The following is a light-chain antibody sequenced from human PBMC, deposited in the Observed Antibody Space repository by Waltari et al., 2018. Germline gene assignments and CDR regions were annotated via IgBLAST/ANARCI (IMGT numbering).Light chain of an antibody. J-gene: IGLJ1*01. CDR3: SSFTSSSTYV. Sequence: QSALTQPASVSRSPAQSITISFTRTSSVVTYYPSYHYVSWYLQHPGKAPKLIIYNVYERPSGVSDRFSGSKSGNTASLTISGLQADDEADYYCSSFTSSSTYVFGAGTKVTVL. CDR1: SSVVTYYPSYHY. CDR2: NVY. V-gene: IGLV2-14*01.